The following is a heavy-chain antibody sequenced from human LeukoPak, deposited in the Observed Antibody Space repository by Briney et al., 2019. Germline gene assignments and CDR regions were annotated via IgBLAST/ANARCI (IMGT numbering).Heavy chain of an antibody. Sequence: ASVKASCKASGYTFTSYDINWVRQATGQGLEWMGWMNPNSGNTGYAQKFQGRVTMTRNTSISTAYMALSSLRSEDTAVYYCARPDRRWSGYYTLGYWGQGTLVTVSS. J-gene: IGHJ4*02. CDR2: MNPNSGNT. V-gene: IGHV1-8*01. CDR3: ARPDRRWSGYYTLGY. D-gene: IGHD3-3*01. CDR1: GYTFTSYD.